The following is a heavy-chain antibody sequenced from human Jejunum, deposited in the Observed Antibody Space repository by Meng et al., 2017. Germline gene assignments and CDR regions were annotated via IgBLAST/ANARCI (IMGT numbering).Heavy chain of an antibody. CDR2: ISASGTST. Sequence: EVQLLESGGGLVLPGGSLILSCAASGFSFVNYAMTWVRQVPGRGLEWVSAISASGTSTYHADSVEGRFTISRDNSRDTLYLHMNSLRAEDTALYYCVKGSTVAVAGDFDYWGQGTLVTVSS. CDR3: VKGSTVAVAGDFDY. J-gene: IGHJ4*02. CDR1: GFSFVNYA. V-gene: IGHV3-23*01. D-gene: IGHD6-19*01.